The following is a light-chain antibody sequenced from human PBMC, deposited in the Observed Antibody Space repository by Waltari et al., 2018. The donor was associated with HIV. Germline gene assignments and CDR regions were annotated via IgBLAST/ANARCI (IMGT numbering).Light chain of an antibody. Sequence: QSALTQPASVSGSPGQSITISCSGSSSDVGVHNYLSWYQQHPGKAPKLMIYEVSNRPSGVSDRFSGSKSGNTASLTISGLQAEDEADYYCSSKISGATFEVFGTGTKVTVL. V-gene: IGLV2-14*01. CDR2: EVS. J-gene: IGLJ1*01. CDR3: SSKISGATFEV. CDR1: SSDVGVHNY.